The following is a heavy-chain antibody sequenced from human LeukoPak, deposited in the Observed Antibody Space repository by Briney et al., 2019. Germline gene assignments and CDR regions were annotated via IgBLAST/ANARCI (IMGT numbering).Heavy chain of an antibody. Sequence: TSETLSLTCTVSGGSISSYYWSWIRQPAGKGLEWIGRIYSSGSTNYNPSLKSRVTMSVDTSKNQFSLKLSSVTAADTAVYYCARGPLYASGTYNWFDPWSQGTLVTVSS. V-gene: IGHV4-4*07. CDR1: GGSISSYY. CDR3: ARGPLYASGTYNWFDP. D-gene: IGHD3-10*01. CDR2: IYSSGST. J-gene: IGHJ5*02.